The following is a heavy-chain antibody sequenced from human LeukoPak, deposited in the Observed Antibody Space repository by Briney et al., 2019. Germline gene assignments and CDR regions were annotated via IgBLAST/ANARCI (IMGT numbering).Heavy chain of an antibody. V-gene: IGHV3-7*01. CDR3: ARDQYSSGWWTSNYYYGMDV. Sequence: GGSLRLSCAASGFTFSSYWMSWVRQAPGKGLEWAANIKQDGSEKYYVDSVKGRFTISRDNAKNSLYLQMNSLRAEDTAVYYCARDQYSSGWWTSNYYYGMDVWGQGTTVTVSS. D-gene: IGHD6-19*01. CDR2: IKQDGSEK. J-gene: IGHJ6*02. CDR1: GFTFSSYW.